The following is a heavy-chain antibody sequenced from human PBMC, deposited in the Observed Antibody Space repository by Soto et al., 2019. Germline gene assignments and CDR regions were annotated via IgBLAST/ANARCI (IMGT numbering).Heavy chain of an antibody. CDR1: GFNFRIYA. Sequence: EAQLLESGGGLAQAGGSLRLSCAASGFNFRIYAMNWVRQAPGKGLEWVSVMIGDGTSWDYADSVRGRFTISRDNSKNTLYLQMNSLRVEDTAVYYCAKDLRPDGRYDLDYWGQGTLVTVSS. V-gene: IGHV3-23*01. D-gene: IGHD1-26*01. CDR2: MIGDGTSW. CDR3: AKDLRPDGRYDLDY. J-gene: IGHJ4*02.